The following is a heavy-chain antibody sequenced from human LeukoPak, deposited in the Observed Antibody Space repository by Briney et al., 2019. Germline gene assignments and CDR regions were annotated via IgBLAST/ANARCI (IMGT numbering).Heavy chain of an antibody. V-gene: IGHV4-59*12. CDR2: IFYSGST. J-gene: IGHJ3*02. Sequence: PSETLSLTCTVSGVSISSYYWSWIRQPPGKGLEWIGNIFYSGSTYYGPSLKSRLTISLDTSRNQFSLKLNSVTAADTAVYYCAKPNGYGLIDIWGQGTMVTVSS. CDR3: AKPNGYGLIDI. CDR1: GVSISSYY. D-gene: IGHD3-10*01.